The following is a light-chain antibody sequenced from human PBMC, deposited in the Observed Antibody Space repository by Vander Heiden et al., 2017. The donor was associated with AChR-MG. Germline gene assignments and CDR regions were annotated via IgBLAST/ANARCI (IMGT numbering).Light chain of an antibody. J-gene: IGLJ3*02. V-gene: IGLV3-1*01. CDR1: RLGNKY. CDR3: QAWDSRSNWV. CDR2: QND. Sequence: SYDLPQPPSLSASPGQTASITCSGDRLGNKYGSWYQQKPGQSPVLVIHQNDKRPSGIPERFSGSSSGNTATLTSSGTQSLDEADYFCQAWDSRSNWVFGGGTKLTVL.